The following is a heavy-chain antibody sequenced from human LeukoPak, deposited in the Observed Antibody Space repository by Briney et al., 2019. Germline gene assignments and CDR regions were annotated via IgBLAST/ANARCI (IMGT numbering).Heavy chain of an antibody. CDR2: ISLNNGNT. Sequence: ASVKVSCKASGYAFDYYGITWVRQAPGQGLEWVGWISLNNGNTHYTKYAQKFQGRVTMTADTSTATAYMELRGLRSDDTAVYYCQRVTIFGVVIDFDYWGQGTLVAVSS. CDR3: QRVTIFGVVIDFDY. J-gene: IGHJ4*02. CDR1: GYAFDYYG. D-gene: IGHD3-3*01. V-gene: IGHV1-18*01.